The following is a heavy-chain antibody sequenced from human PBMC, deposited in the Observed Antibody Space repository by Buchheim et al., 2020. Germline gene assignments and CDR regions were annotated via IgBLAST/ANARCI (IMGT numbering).Heavy chain of an antibody. J-gene: IGHJ4*02. Sequence: EMQLVESGGGLVQPGGSLRLSCAASGFTFSNYAMNWVRQAPGKGLEWVSGISEIGDSKYYADSVKGRFTISRDNSKNTLYLQMNSLRAEDTAIYYCAKDASTVTLYYFDYRGQGTL. V-gene: IGHV3-23*04. D-gene: IGHD4-17*01. CDR3: AKDASTVTLYYFDY. CDR2: ISEIGDSK. CDR1: GFTFSNYA.